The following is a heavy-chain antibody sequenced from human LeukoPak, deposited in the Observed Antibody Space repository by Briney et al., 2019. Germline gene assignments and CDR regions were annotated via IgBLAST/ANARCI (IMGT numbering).Heavy chain of an antibody. CDR3: ARGPPVGTNYVWGSYRSYYFDY. Sequence: GGSLRLSCAASGFTFSSYWMSWVRQAPGKGLEWVAHIKQDGSEKYYVDSVKGRFTISRDNAKNSLYLQMNSLRAEDTAVYYCARGPPVGTNYVWGSYRSYYFDYWGQGTLVTVSS. CDR2: IKQDGSEK. V-gene: IGHV3-7*01. J-gene: IGHJ4*02. D-gene: IGHD3-16*02. CDR1: GFTFSSYW.